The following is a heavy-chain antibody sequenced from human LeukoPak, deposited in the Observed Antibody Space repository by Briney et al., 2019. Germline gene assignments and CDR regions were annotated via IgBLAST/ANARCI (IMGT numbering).Heavy chain of an antibody. CDR3: ARDRLLWFGELLPTTMANWFDP. V-gene: IGHV1-18*04. D-gene: IGHD3-10*01. CDR1: GYTFTSYG. J-gene: IGHJ5*02. CDR2: ISAYNGNT. Sequence: GASVRVSCKASGYTFTSYGISWVRQAPGQGLEWMGWISAYNGNTNYAQKLQGRVTMTTDTSTSTAYMELRSLRSDDTAVYYCARDRLLWFGELLPTTMANWFDPWGQGTLVTVSS.